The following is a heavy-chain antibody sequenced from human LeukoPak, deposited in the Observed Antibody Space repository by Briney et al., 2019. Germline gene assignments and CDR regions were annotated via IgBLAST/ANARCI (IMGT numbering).Heavy chain of an antibody. CDR3: ARVVWFGEFRDAFDI. CDR1: GYTFTGHY. D-gene: IGHD3-10*01. V-gene: IGHV1-2*02. J-gene: IGHJ3*02. CDR2: INPDSGGT. Sequence: GASVKVSCKASGYTFTGHYMHWVRQAPGQGLEWMGWINPDSGGTKYAQKFQGRVTMTRDTSISTAYMELSRLRSDDTAVYYCARVVWFGEFRDAFDIWGQGTMVTVSS.